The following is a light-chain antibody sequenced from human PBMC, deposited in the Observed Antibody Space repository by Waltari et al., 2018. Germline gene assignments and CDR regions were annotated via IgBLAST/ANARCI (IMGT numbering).Light chain of an antibody. V-gene: IGLV2-14*01. Sequence: QSALTQPASVSGSPGQSITLSCNGTSHALGGYNYVSRYQQYPGKAPKLMIYEVTNRPSEVSNRFSGSKSGNTASLTISGLQAEDEADYYCGSYTTSSRDYVFGTGTKVTVL. CDR2: EVT. J-gene: IGLJ1*01. CDR1: SHALGGYNY. CDR3: GSYTTSSRDYV.